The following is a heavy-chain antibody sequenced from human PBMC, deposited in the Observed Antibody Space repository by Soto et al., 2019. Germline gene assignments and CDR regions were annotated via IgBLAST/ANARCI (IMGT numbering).Heavy chain of an antibody. V-gene: IGHV4-34*01. CDR2: INHSGST. D-gene: IGHD6-6*01. CDR3: ARGLTRSIAARRCWFDP. J-gene: IGHJ5*02. CDR1: GGSFSGYY. Sequence: QLQLQQWGAGLLKPSETLSLTCAVYGGSFSGYYWSWIRQPPGKGLEWIGEINHSGSTNYNPSLKSRVTISVDTSKNQFSLKLSSVTAADTAVYYCARGLTRSIAARRCWFDPWGQGTLVTVSS.